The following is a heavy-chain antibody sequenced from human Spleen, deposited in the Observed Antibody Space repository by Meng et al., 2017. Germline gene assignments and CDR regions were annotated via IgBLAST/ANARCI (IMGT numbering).Heavy chain of an antibody. J-gene: IGHJ4*02. CDR3: VRGDYGDYLVYDY. Sequence: QVQLVQSGAEVKKPGASVKVSCKASGYTFTGYYMHWVRQAPGQGLEWMGRINPNSDGTNYAQKFQGRVTMTRDTSIRTAYIELSRLRSDDTAVYYCVRGDYGDYLVYDYWGQGTLVTVSS. D-gene: IGHD4-17*01. V-gene: IGHV1-2*06. CDR1: GYTFTGYY. CDR2: INPNSDGT.